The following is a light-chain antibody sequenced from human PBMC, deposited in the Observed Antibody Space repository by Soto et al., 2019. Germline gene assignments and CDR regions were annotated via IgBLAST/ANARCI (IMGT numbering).Light chain of an antibody. Sequence: EIVMTQSPATLSVSPGERATLSCRASQSVSSNLAWYQQKPGQAHRLLIYGASTRATGIPARFSGSGSGTELPLTISSRQSEDFAVYYCQQYNNWRTFGQGTKVELQ. J-gene: IGKJ1*01. V-gene: IGKV3-15*01. CDR3: QQYNNWRT. CDR1: QSVSSN. CDR2: GAS.